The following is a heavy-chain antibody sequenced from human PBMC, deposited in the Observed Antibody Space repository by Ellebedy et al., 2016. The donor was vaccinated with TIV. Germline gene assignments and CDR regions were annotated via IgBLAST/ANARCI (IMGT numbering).Heavy chain of an antibody. CDR1: EFTLSHYN. CDR2: IGSDGTFI. J-gene: IGHJ3*02. Sequence: GGSLRLXCTASEFTLSHYNMKWARQAPGKGLEWASFIGSDGTFITYADSVRGRFTISRDSANNFVYLQMNNLRAEDTAVYHCTRDVGTRDRASDIWGQGTMVTVSA. V-gene: IGHV3-21*06. D-gene: IGHD1-26*01. CDR3: TRDVGTRDRASDI.